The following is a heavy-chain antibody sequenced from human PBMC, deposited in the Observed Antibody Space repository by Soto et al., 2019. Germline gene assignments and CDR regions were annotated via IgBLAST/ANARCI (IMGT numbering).Heavy chain of an antibody. D-gene: IGHD1-26*01. V-gene: IGHV3-33*01. CDR3: ARDQDSGSYGFYFDY. CDR2: IWYDGSNK. Sequence: GGSLRLSCAASGFTFGSYGMHWVRQAPGKGLEWVAVIWYDGSNKYYADSVKGRFTISRDNSKNTLYLQMNSLRAEDTAVYYCARDQDSGSYGFYFDYWGQGTLVTVPS. J-gene: IGHJ4*02. CDR1: GFTFGSYG.